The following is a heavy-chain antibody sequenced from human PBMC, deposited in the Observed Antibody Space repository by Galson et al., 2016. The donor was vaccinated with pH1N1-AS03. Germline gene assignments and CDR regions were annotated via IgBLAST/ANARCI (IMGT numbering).Heavy chain of an antibody. J-gene: IGHJ4*02. Sequence: ETLSLTCTVSDGSIWSYYWSWIRQPPGKRLEWIANIYYSGSTNYNPSLKSRVTISADTSKNHFSLKLTSVTAADTAVYYCARIRWDYAAFDYWGQGTLVTVSS. CDR2: IYYSGST. V-gene: IGHV4-59*01. D-gene: IGHD4-17*01. CDR1: DGSIWSYY. CDR3: ARIRWDYAAFDY.